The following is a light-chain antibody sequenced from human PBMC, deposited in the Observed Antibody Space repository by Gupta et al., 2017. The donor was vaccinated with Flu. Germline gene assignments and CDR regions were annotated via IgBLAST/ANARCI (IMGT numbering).Light chain of an antibody. J-gene: IGLJ3*02. V-gene: IGLV2-14*01. Sequence: QSALAQPAPVSASPGQSITISCTGTSSDVGGFNYVSWYQHHPGQAPKLMIYEVGNRPSGVSLRFSGSKSGNTASLAIPDLQAEDEAYYYCSSYTRRSTLVFGGGTKLTVL. CDR3: SSYTRRSTLV. CDR1: SSDVGGFNY. CDR2: EVG.